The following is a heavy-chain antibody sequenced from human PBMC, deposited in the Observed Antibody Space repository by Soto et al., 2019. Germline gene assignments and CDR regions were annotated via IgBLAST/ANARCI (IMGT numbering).Heavy chain of an antibody. CDR2: ISSSSSYI. V-gene: IGHV3-21*01. CDR1: GFTFSSYS. Sequence: GGSLRLSCAASGFTFSSYSMNWVRQAPGKGLEWVSSISSSSSYIYYPDSMKGRLTSSRDNAKNSLYLQMNSLRAEATAVYYCARDLLGIAVADWYFDLWGRGTLVTVSS. J-gene: IGHJ2*01. CDR3: ARDLLGIAVADWYFDL. D-gene: IGHD6-19*01.